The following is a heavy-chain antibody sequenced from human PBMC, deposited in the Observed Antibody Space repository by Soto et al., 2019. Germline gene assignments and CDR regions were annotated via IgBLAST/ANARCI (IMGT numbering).Heavy chain of an antibody. V-gene: IGHV3-48*02. D-gene: IGHD6-19*01. Sequence: EVQLVESGGDLVQRGGSLRLSCVASGFTFSVYSMNWFRQATGKGLEWFSYITSDTKTIKYADSVKGRFTISRDNAKNSVYLQMNSLRDEDTAVYYCARSVEGHFDYWGQGTVVTVSS. J-gene: IGHJ4*02. CDR3: ARSVEGHFDY. CDR2: ITSDTKTI. CDR1: GFTFSVYS.